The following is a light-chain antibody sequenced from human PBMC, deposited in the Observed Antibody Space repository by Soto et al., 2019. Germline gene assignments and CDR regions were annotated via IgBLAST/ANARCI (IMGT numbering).Light chain of an antibody. Sequence: IVLTQSPGTLSLFPGERATLSCRATQSVNSDYLAWYQQKPGQAPRLLIYIASCRATGIPDRFSGSGSGTDFTLTINRLEPGDFAVYYCQQYGTSPWTFGQGTKVEIK. V-gene: IGKV3-20*01. CDR1: QSVNSDY. CDR3: QQYGTSPWT. CDR2: IAS. J-gene: IGKJ1*01.